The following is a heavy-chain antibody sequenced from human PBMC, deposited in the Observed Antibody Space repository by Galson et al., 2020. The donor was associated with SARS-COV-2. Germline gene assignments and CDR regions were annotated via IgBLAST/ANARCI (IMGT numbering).Heavy chain of an antibody. J-gene: IGHJ4*02. V-gene: IGHV1-2*02. Sequence: ASVKVSCKASGYMFTGYYIHWVRQAPGQGLEWMGWNNPNGGATRYAQKFQGRVTMTRDTSISTVNMELTSLRSDDTAVYYCAREAVGIGYFDYWGQGTLVTVSS. D-gene: IGHD1-20*01. CDR3: AREAVGIGYFDY. CDR2: NNPNGGAT. CDR1: GYMFTGYY.